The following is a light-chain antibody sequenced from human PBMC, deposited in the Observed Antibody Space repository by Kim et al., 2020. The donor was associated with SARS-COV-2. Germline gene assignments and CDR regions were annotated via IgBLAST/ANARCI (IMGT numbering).Light chain of an antibody. CDR1: RSNVGNHP. CDR2: NDN. CDR3: GSWDDSLSGRV. J-gene: IGLJ3*02. V-gene: IGLV1-44*01. Sequence: GQTLTISVSGRRSNVGNHPVTWFQQVPGTAPKLLMSNDNRRPSGVPDRFSASKSGTSASLAISGLQSEDEAVYYCGSWDDSLSGRVFGGGTQLTVL.